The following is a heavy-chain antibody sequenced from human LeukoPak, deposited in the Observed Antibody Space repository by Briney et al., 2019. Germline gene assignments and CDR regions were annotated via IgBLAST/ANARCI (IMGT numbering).Heavy chain of an antibody. Sequence: KPSETLSLTCTVSGGSISSSSYYWGWIRQPPGKGLEWIGSIYYSGSTYCNPSLKSRVTISVDTSKNQFSLKLSSVTAADTAVYYCARHRSTYYDFWSGSLDAFDIWGQGTMVTVSS. J-gene: IGHJ3*02. CDR2: IYYSGST. V-gene: IGHV4-39*01. CDR1: GGSISSSSYY. CDR3: ARHRSTYYDFWSGSLDAFDI. D-gene: IGHD3-3*01.